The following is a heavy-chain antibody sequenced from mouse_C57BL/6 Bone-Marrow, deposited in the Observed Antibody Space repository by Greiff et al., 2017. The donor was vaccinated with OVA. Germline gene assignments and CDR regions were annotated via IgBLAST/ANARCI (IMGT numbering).Heavy chain of an antibody. CDR1: GYTFTDYE. CDR2: IDPETGGT. CDR3: TRFRYDGSSYDY. J-gene: IGHJ2*01. D-gene: IGHD1-1*01. Sequence: LQQSGAELVRPGASVTLSCKASGYTFTDYEMHWVKQTPVHGLEWIGAIDPETGGTAYNQKFKGKAILTADKSSGTAYMTLRSLTSEDSAVYYCTRFRYDGSSYDYWGQGTTLTVSS. V-gene: IGHV1-15*01.